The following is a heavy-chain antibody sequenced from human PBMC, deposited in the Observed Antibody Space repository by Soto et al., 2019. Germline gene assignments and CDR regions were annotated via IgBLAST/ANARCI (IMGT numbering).Heavy chain of an antibody. CDR2: IDWDDDK. Sequence: SGATLETPTQTLTLTCTFSGFSLSTSGKCVSWNRQPPGKALEWLARIDWDDDKYYSTSLKTRLTISKDTSKNQVVLTMTNMDPVDTATYYFARSDIVVVPAAINDFWGQGTLVTVSS. D-gene: IGHD2-2*02. CDR1: GFSLSTSGKC. CDR3: ARSDIVVVPAAINDF. J-gene: IGHJ4*02. V-gene: IGHV2-70*11.